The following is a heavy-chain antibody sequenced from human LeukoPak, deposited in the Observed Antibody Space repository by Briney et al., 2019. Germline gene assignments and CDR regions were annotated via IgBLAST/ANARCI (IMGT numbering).Heavy chain of an antibody. D-gene: IGHD6-13*01. CDR1: GFTFSSYA. CDR3: AKEGYASSWYRFDY. J-gene: IGHJ4*02. V-gene: IGHV3-23*01. CDR2: ISGSGSST. Sequence: QAGGSLRLSCAASGFTFSSYAMSWVRQAPGKELEWVSGISGSGSSTYYADSVKGRFNISRDNSKNMVYLQMNRLRADDTAVYHCAKEGYASSWYRFDYWGQGTLVTVSS.